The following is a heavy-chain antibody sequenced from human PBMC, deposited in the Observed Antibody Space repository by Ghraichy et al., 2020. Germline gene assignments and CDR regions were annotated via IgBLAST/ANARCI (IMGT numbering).Heavy chain of an antibody. V-gene: IGHV3-23*01. J-gene: IGHJ1*01. D-gene: IGHD2-21*02. Sequence: GESLNISCAASGFTFSSYAMSWVRKAPGKGLEWVSAISGRGGSTYYADSVKGRFTISRDNSQNTLYLQSNSLRAEDTAVYYCAKTRLRLYCGGDCVGPIEFHHWGQGTLVTVSS. CDR2: ISGRGGST. CDR3: AKTRLRLYCGGDCVGPIEFHH. CDR1: GFTFSSYA.